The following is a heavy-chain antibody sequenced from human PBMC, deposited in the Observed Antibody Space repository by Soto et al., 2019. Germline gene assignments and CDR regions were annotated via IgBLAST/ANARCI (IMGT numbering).Heavy chain of an antibody. J-gene: IGHJ4*02. D-gene: IGHD6-13*01. V-gene: IGHV4-39*01. CDR2: IYYSGST. CDR3: ARRGESSSPSEYYFDY. CDR1: GGSISSSSYY. Sequence: SETLSLTCTVSGGSISSSSYYWGWIRQPPGKGLEWIGSIYYSGSTYYNPPLKSRVTISVDTSKNQFSLKLSSVTAADTAVYYCARRGESSSPSEYYFDYWGQGTLVTVSS.